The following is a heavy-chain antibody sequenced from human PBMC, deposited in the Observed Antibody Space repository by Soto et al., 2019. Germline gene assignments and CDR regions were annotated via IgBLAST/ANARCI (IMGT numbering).Heavy chain of an antibody. Sequence: QVQLQESGPGLVKPSQTLSLTCTVSGGSISSGGYYWSWIRQHPGKGLEWIGSIYYSGSTYYNPSLKSRVTISVDTSKNQFSLKLSSVTAADTAVYYCARDHPGYSYGRPGNYYGMDVWGQGTTVTVSS. CDR2: IYYSGST. V-gene: IGHV4-31*03. CDR3: ARDHPGYSYGRPGNYYGMDV. J-gene: IGHJ6*02. D-gene: IGHD5-18*01. CDR1: GGSISSGGYY.